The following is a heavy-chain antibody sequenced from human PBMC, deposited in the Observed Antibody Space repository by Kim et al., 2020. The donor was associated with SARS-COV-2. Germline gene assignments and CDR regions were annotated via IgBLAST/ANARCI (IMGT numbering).Heavy chain of an antibody. CDR1: GFTFSSYA. Sequence: GGSLRLSCAASGFTFSSYAMSWVRQAPGKGLEWVSAISGSGGSTYYADSVKGRFTISRDNSKNTLYLQMNSLRAEDTAVYYCAKCLIDSSSWTIPPRPFDYWGQGTLVTVSS. J-gene: IGHJ4*02. CDR3: AKCLIDSSSWTIPPRPFDY. CDR2: ISGSGGST. V-gene: IGHV3-23*01. D-gene: IGHD6-13*01.